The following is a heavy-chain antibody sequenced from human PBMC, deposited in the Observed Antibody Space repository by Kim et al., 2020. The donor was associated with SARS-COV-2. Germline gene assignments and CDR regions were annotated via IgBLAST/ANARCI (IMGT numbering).Heavy chain of an antibody. Sequence: SETLSLTCTVSGGSISSSSYYWGWIRQPPGKGLEWIGSIYYSGSTYYNPSLKSRVTISVDTSKNQFSLKLSSVTAADTAVYYCARQSHSSGWYVAFDIWGQGTMVTVSS. J-gene: IGHJ3*02. CDR1: GGSISSSSYY. V-gene: IGHV4-39*01. CDR3: ARQSHSSGWYVAFDI. D-gene: IGHD6-19*01. CDR2: IYYSGST.